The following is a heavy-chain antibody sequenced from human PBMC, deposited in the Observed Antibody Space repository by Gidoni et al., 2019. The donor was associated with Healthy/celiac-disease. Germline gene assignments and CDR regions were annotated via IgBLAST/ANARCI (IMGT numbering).Heavy chain of an antibody. Sequence: EVQLLQSGGGLVQPGGSLRLSCAASGITFSSYAMSWVRQAPGKGLEWVSAISGSGGSTYYADSVKGRFTISRDNSKNTLYLKMNSLRAEDTAVYYCAKVRIVGIYFDYWGQGTLVTVSS. CDR1: GITFSSYA. CDR2: ISGSGGST. CDR3: AKVRIVGIYFDY. D-gene: IGHD2-15*01. V-gene: IGHV3-23*01. J-gene: IGHJ4*02.